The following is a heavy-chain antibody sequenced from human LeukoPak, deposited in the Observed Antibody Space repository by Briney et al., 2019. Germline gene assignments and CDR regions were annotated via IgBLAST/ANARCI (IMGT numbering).Heavy chain of an antibody. CDR3: ARSGPSGDAFDI. Sequence: SETLSLTCTVSGGSISSSSYYWGWIRQPPGKGLEWIGSINYSGSTYYNPSLKSRVTISVDTSKNQFSLKLSSVTAADTAVYYCARSGPSGDAFDIWGQGTMVTVSS. V-gene: IGHV4-39*01. D-gene: IGHD5-12*01. CDR1: GGSISSSSYY. CDR2: INYSGST. J-gene: IGHJ3*02.